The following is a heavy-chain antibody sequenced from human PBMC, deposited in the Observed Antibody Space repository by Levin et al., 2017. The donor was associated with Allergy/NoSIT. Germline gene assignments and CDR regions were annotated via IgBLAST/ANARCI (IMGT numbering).Heavy chain of an antibody. CDR1: GFTFSSYS. CDR2: ISSSSSYI. J-gene: IGHJ4*02. V-gene: IGHV3-21*01. D-gene: IGHD1-1*01. Sequence: GESLKISCAASGFTFSSYSMNWVRQAPGKGLEWVSSISSSSSYIYYADSVKGRFTISRDNAKNSLYLQMNSLRAEDTAVYYCARDSVRQNGVGYRGQGTLVTVSS. CDR3: ARDSVRQNGVGY.